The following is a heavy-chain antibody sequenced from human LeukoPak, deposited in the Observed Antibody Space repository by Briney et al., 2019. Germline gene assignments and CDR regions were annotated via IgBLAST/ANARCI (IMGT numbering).Heavy chain of an antibody. CDR1: GFIFSLYS. Sequence: GGSLRLSCAASGFIFSLYSMVWVRQAPGKGLEWVTFISHDGRNKYYAESLKGRFTISKDDPTNTLYLQMSSLTSEDTAVYYCAKIGAGYSYGGGFDPWGQGTLVTVSS. V-gene: IGHV3-30*18. J-gene: IGHJ5*02. CDR2: ISHDGRNK. CDR3: AKIGAGYSYGGGFDP. D-gene: IGHD5-18*01.